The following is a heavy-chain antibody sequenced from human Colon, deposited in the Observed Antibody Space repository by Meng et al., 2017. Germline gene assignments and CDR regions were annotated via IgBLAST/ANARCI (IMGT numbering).Heavy chain of an antibody. CDR1: VFTFSSYA. CDR3: ASQRIAASGPPGY. CDR2: ITGSGDTT. D-gene: IGHD6-13*01. V-gene: IGHV3-23*01. Sequence: GRSLKISCAASVFTFSSYAMSWVRQAPGKGLEWVSSITGSGDTTYYADSVKGRFTISRDNSKNTLHLQMNSLRVEDTAVYFCASQRIAASGPPGYWGQGTLVTVSS. J-gene: IGHJ4*02.